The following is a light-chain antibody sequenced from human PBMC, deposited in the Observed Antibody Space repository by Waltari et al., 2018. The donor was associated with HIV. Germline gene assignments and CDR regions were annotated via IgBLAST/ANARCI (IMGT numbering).Light chain of an antibody. Sequence: DVVMTKSPDALVGSWGQRGTITCQSSQSLLANSNKKNYLAWYQQKLGQPPKLLLYWPSTRESGVPGRFSGSGSATDFTLTISSLQAEDAAIYFCQQYYLTPPAFGQGTKVEIK. CDR3: QQYYLTPPA. CDR2: WPS. J-gene: IGKJ1*01. CDR1: QSLLANSNKKNY. V-gene: IGKV4-1*01.